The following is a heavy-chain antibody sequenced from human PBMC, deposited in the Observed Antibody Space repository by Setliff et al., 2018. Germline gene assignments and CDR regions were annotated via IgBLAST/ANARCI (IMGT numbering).Heavy chain of an antibody. D-gene: IGHD7-27*01. CDR3: IDGRNRAWGVY. J-gene: IGHJ4*02. CDR2: VNPDGSGK. CDR1: GFAISSCW. Sequence: GGSLRLSCVASGFAISSCWMGWVRQAPGKGLEWVANVNPDGSGKYYVDSVKGRFTISRDNAKNSLYLQMDSLRVEDTAVYYCIDGRNRAWGVYWGQGTLVTVSS. V-gene: IGHV3-7*01.